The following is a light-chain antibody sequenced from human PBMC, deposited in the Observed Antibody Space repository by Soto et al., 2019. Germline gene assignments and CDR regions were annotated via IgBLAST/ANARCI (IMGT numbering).Light chain of an antibody. CDR2: RAS. J-gene: IGKJ2*01. Sequence: DIQMTQSPSTLSASVGDRVTITCRASQSIDTALAWYQQKPGKAPNLLIYRASNLESGVPSRFSGSGSGTDFTLAISSLQPDDFATYYCQQYGRFLTFGQGTRWIS. V-gene: IGKV1-5*03. CDR1: QSIDTA. CDR3: QQYGRFLT.